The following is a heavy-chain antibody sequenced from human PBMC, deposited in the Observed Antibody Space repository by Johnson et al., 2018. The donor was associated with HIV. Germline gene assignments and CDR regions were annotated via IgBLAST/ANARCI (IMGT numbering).Heavy chain of an antibody. D-gene: IGHD1-26*01. J-gene: IGHJ3*02. CDR2: ISSSGSTV. CDR1: GFTFSSYG. Sequence: VQLVESGGGVVQPGGSLRLSCPASGFTFSSYGMHWVRQAPGKGLEWVSYISSSGSTVYYADSVKGRFTIPRDNAKNSLYLQMNSLRAEDTAVYFCAREMVGARGIDDAFDIWGQGTMVTVSS. CDR3: AREMVGARGIDDAFDI. V-gene: IGHV3-48*04.